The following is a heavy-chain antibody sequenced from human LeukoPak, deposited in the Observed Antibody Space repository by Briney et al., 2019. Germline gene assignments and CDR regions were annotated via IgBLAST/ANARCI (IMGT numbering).Heavy chain of an antibody. D-gene: IGHD3-3*01. CDR1: GGSISSYY. CDR3: ARHWHDLWSGYYNLYWYFDL. J-gene: IGHJ2*01. CDR2: IYYSGST. V-gene: IGHV4-59*08. Sequence: PSETLSLTCTVSGGSISSYYWSWIRQPPGKGLEWIGYIYYSGSTNYNPSLKSRVTISVDTSKNQFSLKLSSVTAADTAVYYCARHWHDLWSGYYNLYWYFDLWGRGTLVTVSS.